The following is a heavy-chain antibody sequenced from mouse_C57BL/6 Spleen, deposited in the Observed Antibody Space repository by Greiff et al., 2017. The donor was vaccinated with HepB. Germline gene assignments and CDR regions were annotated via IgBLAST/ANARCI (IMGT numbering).Heavy chain of an antibody. V-gene: IGHV1-69*01. CDR2: IDPSDSYT. Sequence: VQLQEPGAELVMPGASVKLSCKASGYTFTSYWMHWVKQRPGQGLEWIGEIDPSDSYTNYNQKFKGKSTLTVDKSSSTAYMQLSSLTSEDSAVYYCARGGSLPYAMDYWGQGTSVTVSS. CDR3: ARGGSLPYAMDY. D-gene: IGHD1-1*01. J-gene: IGHJ4*01. CDR1: GYTFTSYW.